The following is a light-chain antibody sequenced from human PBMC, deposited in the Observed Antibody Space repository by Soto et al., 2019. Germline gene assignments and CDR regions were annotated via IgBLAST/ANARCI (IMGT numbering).Light chain of an antibody. CDR2: EIS. CDR3: SSYKSNNILV. Sequence: QSALTQPASVSGSPGQSITISCTGTSSDVGSYNLVSWYQQHPGKAPKLMIYEISNWPSGVSNRFSGSKSGNTASLTISGLQAEDEADYYCSSYKSNNILVFGGGTKLTVL. CDR1: SSDVGSYNL. V-gene: IGLV2-14*02. J-gene: IGLJ3*02.